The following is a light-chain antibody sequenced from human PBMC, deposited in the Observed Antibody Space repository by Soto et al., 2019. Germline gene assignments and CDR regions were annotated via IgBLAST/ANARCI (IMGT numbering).Light chain of an antibody. CDR3: SSYAGTHIV. CDR1: SSDVGGYTY. V-gene: IGLV2-8*01. J-gene: IGLJ1*01. CDR2: EIS. Sequence: QSALTQPPSASGSPGQSVAISCTGTSSDVGGYTYVSWYQQHPGKAPKLMIYEISKRPSGVPDRFSGSKSGNTASLTVSGLQAEDEADYYCSSYAGTHIVFGTGTKVTVL.